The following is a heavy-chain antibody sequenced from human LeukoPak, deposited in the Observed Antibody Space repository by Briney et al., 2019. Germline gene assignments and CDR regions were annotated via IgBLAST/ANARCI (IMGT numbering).Heavy chain of an antibody. CDR3: AKDGGYSYAKIPDY. D-gene: IGHD5-18*01. J-gene: IGHJ4*02. CDR1: GFTFSSYG. Sequence: GGSLRLSCAASGFTFSSYGMHWVRQAPGKGLEWVAVISYDGSNKYYADSVKGRFTISRDNSKNTLYLQMNSLRAEDTAVYYCAKDGGYSYAKIPDYWGQGTLVTVSS. CDR2: ISYDGSNK. V-gene: IGHV3-30*18.